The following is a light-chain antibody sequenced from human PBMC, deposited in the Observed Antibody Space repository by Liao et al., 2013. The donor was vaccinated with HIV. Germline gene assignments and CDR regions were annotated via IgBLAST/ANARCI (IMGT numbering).Light chain of an antibody. J-gene: IGLJ3*02. Sequence: SYELTQPSSLSVAPGKTARMTCGGNSIGSKSVHWYQQKPGQAPVLVISHDTDRPSGIPARFSASNSGNTATLTISRVEAGDEADYYCQVWDGSSDHPFVLFGGGTKLTVL. CDR3: QVWDGSSDHPFVL. V-gene: IGLV3-21*04. CDR1: SIGSKS. CDR2: HDT.